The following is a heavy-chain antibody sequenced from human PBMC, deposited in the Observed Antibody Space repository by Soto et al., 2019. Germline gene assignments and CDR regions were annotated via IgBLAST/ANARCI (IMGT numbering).Heavy chain of an antibody. V-gene: IGHV3-30*18. CDR1: GFTFSSYG. D-gene: IGHD6-6*01. CDR2: IGYDGSNK. Sequence: QVQLVESGGGVVQPGRSLRLSCAASGFTFSSYGMHWVRQAPGKGLEWVAVIGYDGSNKYYEESVKGRFTISRDNSKNTLYLQMNSLRDEDTAVYYCAKDKWGYSSSSSYGMDVWGQGTTVTVSS. CDR3: AKDKWGYSSSSSYGMDV. J-gene: IGHJ6*02.